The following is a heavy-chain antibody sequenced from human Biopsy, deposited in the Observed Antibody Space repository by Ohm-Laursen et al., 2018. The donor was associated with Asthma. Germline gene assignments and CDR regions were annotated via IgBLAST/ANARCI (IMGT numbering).Heavy chain of an antibody. J-gene: IGHJ4*02. CDR3: ARGDSSNWSHYYFDY. CDR1: GFAVSIDH. D-gene: IGHD3-22*01. V-gene: IGHV3-53*01. CDR2: IYSGGTS. Sequence: SLRLSCSASGFAVSIDHMFWVRQAPGKGLEWVSVIYSGGTSHTADSVRGRFTISRDYSKDTLYLQMHSLRAEDTAVYYCARGDSSNWSHYYFDYWGQGTLVTVSS.